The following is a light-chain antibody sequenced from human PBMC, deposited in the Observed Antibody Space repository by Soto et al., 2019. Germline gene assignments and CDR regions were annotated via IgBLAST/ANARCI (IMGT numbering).Light chain of an antibody. CDR2: EVS. V-gene: IGLV2-14*01. Sequence: QSALTQPASVSGSPGQSITISCTGTSSDVGRYNYVSWYQQHPGKVPKLMIYEVSNRPSGVSNRFSGSMSGNTASLTISGLQAEDEADYYCSSYTSSITYVFGTGTKVTVL. CDR1: SSDVGRYNY. CDR3: SSYTSSITYV. J-gene: IGLJ1*01.